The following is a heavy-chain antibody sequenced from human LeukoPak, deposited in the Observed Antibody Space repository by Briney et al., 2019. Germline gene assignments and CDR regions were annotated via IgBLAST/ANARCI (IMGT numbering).Heavy chain of an antibody. D-gene: IGHD3-22*01. CDR2: ISGSGGST. CDR3: AKDQEVVVITSDPPPFDY. CDR1: GFTFSSYA. J-gene: IGHJ4*02. V-gene: IGHV3-23*01. Sequence: GGSLRLSCAASGFTFSSYAMSWVRQAPGKGLEWVSAISGSGGSTYYADSVKGRFTISRDNSKNTLYLQMNSLRAEDAAVYYCAKDQEVVVITSDPPPFDYWGQGTLVTVSS.